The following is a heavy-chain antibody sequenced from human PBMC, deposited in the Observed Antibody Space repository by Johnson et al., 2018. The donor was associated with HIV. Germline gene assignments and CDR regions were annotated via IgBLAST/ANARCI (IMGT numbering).Heavy chain of an antibody. CDR2: IKQDGSEK. J-gene: IGHJ3*02. Sequence: VQLVESGGGLVKPGGSLRLSCAASGFTFSNYWMSWVRQAPGKGLEWVANIKQDGSEKYYVVSVKGRFTISRDNAKKSLYLQMNSLRAEDTAVYYCAKDLLIKLYSADAFNIWGQGTMVTVAS. CDR3: AKDLLIKLYSADAFNI. CDR1: GFTFSNYW. V-gene: IGHV3-7*05. D-gene: IGHD5-12*01.